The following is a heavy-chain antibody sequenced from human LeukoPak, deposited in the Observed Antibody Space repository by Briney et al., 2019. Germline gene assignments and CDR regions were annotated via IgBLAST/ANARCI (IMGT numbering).Heavy chain of an antibody. CDR2: ISAYNGNT. Sequence: ASVKVSCKASGYTFTSYGISWVRQAPGQGLEWMGWISAYNGNTNYAQKFQDRVTMTTDTSTSTAYMELRSLRSDDTAVYYCARGGLRFLEWLSSLDPWGQGTLVTVSS. D-gene: IGHD3-3*01. J-gene: IGHJ5*02. CDR1: GYTFTSYG. CDR3: ARGGLRFLEWLSSLDP. V-gene: IGHV1-18*01.